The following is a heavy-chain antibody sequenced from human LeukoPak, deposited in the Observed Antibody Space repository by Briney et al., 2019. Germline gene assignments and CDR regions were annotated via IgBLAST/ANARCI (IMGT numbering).Heavy chain of an antibody. J-gene: IGHJ4*02. CDR1: GYTFTSYG. D-gene: IGHD2-2*01. CDR3: ARQDCSSTSCSDFDY. Sequence: ASVKVSCEASGYTFTSYGISWVRQAPGQGLEWMGWISAYNGNTNYAQKLQGRVTMTTDTSTSTAYMELRSLRSDDTAVYYCARQDCSSTSCSDFDYWGQGTLVTVSS. V-gene: IGHV1-18*01. CDR2: ISAYNGNT.